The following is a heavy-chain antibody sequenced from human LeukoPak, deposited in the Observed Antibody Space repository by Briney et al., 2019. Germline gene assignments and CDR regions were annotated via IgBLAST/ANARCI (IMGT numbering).Heavy chain of an antibody. CDR1: GGSISSNTYF. CDR2: TRYSGST. J-gene: IGHJ5*02. CDR3: ATSDTVSTYNWFDP. D-gene: IGHD5/OR15-5a*01. Sequence: NPSETLSLTCNVSGGSISSNTYFWGWIRRPPGKGLEWIGSTRYSGSTYYNPSLKSRVTISVDTSKNQFSLNLSSLTAADTAVYYCATSDTVSTYNWFDPWGQGTLVTVS. V-gene: IGHV4-39*01.